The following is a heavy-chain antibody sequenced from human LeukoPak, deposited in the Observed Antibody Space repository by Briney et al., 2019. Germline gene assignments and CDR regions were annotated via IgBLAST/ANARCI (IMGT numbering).Heavy chain of an antibody. J-gene: IGHJ4*02. D-gene: IGHD3-10*01. Sequence: PSQTLSLTCTVSGGSINSGDYYWSWIRQPPGKGLEWIGEINHSGSTNYNPSLKSRVTISVDTSKNQFSLKLSSVTAADTAVYYCARGMNYYGSGSPNKFYYFDYWGQGTLVTVSS. CDR2: INHSGST. V-gene: IGHV4-30-4*08. CDR3: ARGMNYYGSGSPNKFYYFDY. CDR1: GGSINSGDYY.